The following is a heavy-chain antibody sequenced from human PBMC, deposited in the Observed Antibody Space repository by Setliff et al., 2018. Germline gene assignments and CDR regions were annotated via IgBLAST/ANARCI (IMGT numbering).Heavy chain of an antibody. CDR2: INWNGGST. Sequence: GGSLRLSCAASGFTFDDYGMSWVRQAPGKGLEWVSGINWNGGSTGYADSVKGRFTISRDNAKNSLYLQMNSLRAEDTAVYYCARDGGLLQFLEWSRSYMDVWGKGTTVTVSS. J-gene: IGHJ6*03. CDR3: ARDGGLLQFLEWSRSYMDV. V-gene: IGHV3-20*04. D-gene: IGHD3-3*01. CDR1: GFTFDDYG.